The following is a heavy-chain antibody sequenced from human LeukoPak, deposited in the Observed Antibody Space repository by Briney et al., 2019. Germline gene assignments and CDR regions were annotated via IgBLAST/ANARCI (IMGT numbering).Heavy chain of an antibody. D-gene: IGHD3-10*01. V-gene: IGHV4-59*01. CDR2: IYYSGST. CDR3: ASTPQLLWFGELSG. J-gene: IGHJ4*02. Sequence: KPSETLSLTCTVSGGSISSYYWSWIRQPPGKGLEWIGYIYYSGSTNYNPSLKSRVTISVDTSKNQFSLKLSSVTAADTAVYYCASTPQLLWFGELSGWGQGTLVTVSS. CDR1: GGSISSYY.